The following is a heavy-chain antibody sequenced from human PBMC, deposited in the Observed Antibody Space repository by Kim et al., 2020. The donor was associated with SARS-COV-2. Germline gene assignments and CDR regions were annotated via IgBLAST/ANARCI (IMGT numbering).Heavy chain of an antibody. V-gene: IGHV4-39*01. CDR3: VSSGRPFDLSRDVFDI. CDR1: GGSISSSSYY. D-gene: IGHD6-19*01. Sequence: SETLSLTCTVSGGSISSSSYYWGWIRQPPGKGLEWIGSIYYSGSTYYNPSLKSRVTISVDTSKNQFSLMLSSVTAADTAVYYCVSSGRPFDLSRDVFDIWGQGTMVTVSS. CDR2: IYYSGST. J-gene: IGHJ3*02.